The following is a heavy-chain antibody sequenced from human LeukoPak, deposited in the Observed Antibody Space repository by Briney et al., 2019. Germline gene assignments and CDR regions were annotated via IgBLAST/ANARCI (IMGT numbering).Heavy chain of an antibody. CDR1: GGSFSGYY. D-gene: IGHD4-11*01. J-gene: IGHJ5*02. CDR3: ARGLSLGYSNYWA. Sequence: SETLSLTCAVYGGSFSGYYWSWICQPPGKGLEWIGEINHSGSTNYNPSLKSRVTISVDTSKNQFSLKLSSVTAADTAVYYCARGLSLGYSNYWAWGQGTLVTVSS. CDR2: INHSGST. V-gene: IGHV4-34*01.